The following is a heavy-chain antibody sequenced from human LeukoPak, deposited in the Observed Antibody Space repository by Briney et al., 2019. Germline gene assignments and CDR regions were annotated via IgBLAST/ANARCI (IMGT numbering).Heavy chain of an antibody. CDR2: ISHSAST. V-gene: IGHV4-34*01. J-gene: IGHJ6*02. CDR1: GGSFSGYY. CDR3: ARGSYYYYYGIDV. Sequence: PSETLSLTCAVSGGSFSGYYWTWIRQPPGKGLEWIGEISHSASTNYNPSLKSRVTTSVETSKNQFSLKMSSVTAADTAVYYCARGSYYYYYGIDVWGQGTTVIVSS.